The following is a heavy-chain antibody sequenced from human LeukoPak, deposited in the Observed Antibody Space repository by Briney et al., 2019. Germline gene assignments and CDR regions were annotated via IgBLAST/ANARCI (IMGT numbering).Heavy chain of an antibody. D-gene: IGHD1-1*01. V-gene: IGHV3-23*01. CDR2: ISGSGGST. CDR1: GFTLSVYA. J-gene: IGHJ4*02. CDR3: ARDMEHYFDF. Sequence: GGSLRLSCAAWGFTLSVYAMSWVRQAPGKGLEWVSAISGSGGSTYYADSVKGRFTISRDNSKNTLYLQMNSLRSEDTAVYYCARDMEHYFDFWGQGTLVTVSS.